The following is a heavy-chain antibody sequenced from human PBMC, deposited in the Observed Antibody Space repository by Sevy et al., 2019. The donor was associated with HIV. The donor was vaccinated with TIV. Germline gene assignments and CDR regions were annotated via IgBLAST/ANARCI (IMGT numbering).Heavy chain of an antibody. CDR1: GYTFTSYG. V-gene: IGHV1-18*01. D-gene: IGHD3-3*01. Sequence: ASVKVSCKASGYTFTSYGISWVRQAPGQGLEWMGWISAYNGNTNYAQKLQGRVTMTTDTSTSTAYMELRSLRSDDTAVYYCARVLGFWSGYPNYYYYGMDVWGQGTTVTVS. CDR2: ISAYNGNT. J-gene: IGHJ6*02. CDR3: ARVLGFWSGYPNYYYYGMDV.